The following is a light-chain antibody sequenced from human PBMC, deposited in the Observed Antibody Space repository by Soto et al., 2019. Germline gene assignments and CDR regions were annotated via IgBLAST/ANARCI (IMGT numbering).Light chain of an antibody. V-gene: IGKV3D-15*01. J-gene: IGKJ5*01. CDR3: QQYNNWPPIT. CDR1: QSVSSD. Sequence: EIVMTQSPATLSVSPGERATLSCRASQSVSSDLAWYQQKPGQAPRLLIYGASTRAAGIPGRFSGSGSGTEFTLTISSLQSEDFVVYYCQQYNNWPPITFGQGTRLEIK. CDR2: GAS.